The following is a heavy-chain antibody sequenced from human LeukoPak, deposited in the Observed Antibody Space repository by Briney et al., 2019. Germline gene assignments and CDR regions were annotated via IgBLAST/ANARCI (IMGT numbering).Heavy chain of an antibody. CDR3: ARDSNPFDY. J-gene: IGHJ4*02. V-gene: IGHV4-34*01. D-gene: IGHD4-11*01. Sequence: PSETLSLTCAVYGGSFSGYYWSWIRQPPGKGLEWIGEINHSGSTSYNPSLKSRVTISVDTSKNQFSLKLSSVTAEDTAVYYCARDSNPFDYWGQGTLVTVSS. CDR1: GGSFSGYY. CDR2: INHSGST.